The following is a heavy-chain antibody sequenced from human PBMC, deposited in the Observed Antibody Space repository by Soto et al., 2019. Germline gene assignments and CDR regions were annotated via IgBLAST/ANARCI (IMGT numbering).Heavy chain of an antibody. CDR1: EFNFSDYY. Sequence: QVQLVESGGGLVKPGGSLRLSCAASEFNFSDYYMSWIRQAPEKGLEWVSYISSSGSTIYYADSVKGRFTISRDNAKNSLYLQMTSLRAEDTAVYYCARRIGYAQQFDYWGQGTLVTVSS. D-gene: IGHD5-12*01. CDR3: ARRIGYAQQFDY. J-gene: IGHJ4*02. V-gene: IGHV3-11*01. CDR2: ISSSGSTI.